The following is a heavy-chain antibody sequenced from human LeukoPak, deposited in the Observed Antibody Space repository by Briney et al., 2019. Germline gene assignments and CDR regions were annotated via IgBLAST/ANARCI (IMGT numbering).Heavy chain of an antibody. J-gene: IGHJ4*02. CDR2: IYYSGST. D-gene: IGHD3-3*01. V-gene: IGHV4-61*08. Sequence: PSQTLSLTCTVSGGSISSGDYYWSWIRQPPGKGLEWIGYIYYSGSTNYNSSLKSRVTISVDTSKNQFSLKLSSVTAADTAVYYCARGMQDFWSGYYIDYWGQGTLVTVSS. CDR3: ARGMQDFWSGYYIDY. CDR1: GGSISSGDYY.